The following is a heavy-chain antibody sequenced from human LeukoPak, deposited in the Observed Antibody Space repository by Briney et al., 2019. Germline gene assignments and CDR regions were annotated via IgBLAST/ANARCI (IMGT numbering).Heavy chain of an antibody. CDR2: TYYRSKWFN. Sequence: SQTLSLTCAISGDSVSSNSAAWNWIRQSPSRGLEWLGRTYYRSKWFNDYAVSVKSRIIINPDTSKNQFSLQLNSVTPEDTAVYYCARDLDGRGKTCFDYWGQGTLVTVSS. D-gene: IGHD3-16*01. CDR1: GDSVSSNSAA. CDR3: ARDLDGRGKTCFDY. V-gene: IGHV6-1*01. J-gene: IGHJ4*02.